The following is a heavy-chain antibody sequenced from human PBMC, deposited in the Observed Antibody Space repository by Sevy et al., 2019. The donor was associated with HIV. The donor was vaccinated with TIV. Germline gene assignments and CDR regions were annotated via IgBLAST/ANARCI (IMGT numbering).Heavy chain of an antibody. J-gene: IGHJ4*02. CDR1: GFSFGDYA. CDR2: LKNNARGGTL. V-gene: IGHV3-49*04. CDR3: TRWKGALAIFDY. D-gene: IGHD1-1*01. Sequence: GGSLRLSCTASGFSFGDYAMNWVRQAPGKGLEWVAFLKNNARGGTLDHTASVKGRFTISRDDSKSIVYLQMNDLRTVDTGVYYCTRWKGALAIFDYWGQGALVTVSS.